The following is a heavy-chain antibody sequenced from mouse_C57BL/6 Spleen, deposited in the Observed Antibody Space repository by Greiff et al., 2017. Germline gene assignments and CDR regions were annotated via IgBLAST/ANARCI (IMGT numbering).Heavy chain of an antibody. V-gene: IGHV1-80*01. J-gene: IGHJ4*01. CDR1: GYAFSSYW. CDR3: AKEGTLYAMDY. CDR2: LYPGDGDT. Sequence: QVQLKESGAELVKPGASVKISCKASGYAFSSYWMNWVKQRPGKGLEWIGQLYPGDGDTNYNGKFKGKATLTADKSSSTAYMQLSSLTSEDSAVYFCAKEGTLYAMDYWGQGTSVTVSS. D-gene: IGHD3-3*01.